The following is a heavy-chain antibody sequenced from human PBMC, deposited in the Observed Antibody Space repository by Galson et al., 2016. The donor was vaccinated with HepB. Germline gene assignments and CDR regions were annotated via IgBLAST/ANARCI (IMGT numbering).Heavy chain of an antibody. J-gene: IGHJ6*03. CDR1: GFSFSSYS. CDR2: ISSTSSPTI. D-gene: IGHD5/OR15-5a*01. V-gene: IGHV3-48*02. Sequence: SLRLSCAASGFSFSSYSMNWVRQAPGKGLEWVSYISSTSSPTIYYADSVKGRFTISRDNAKNSLYLQMNSLRDEETAVYYWARGVGPAYMAVWGKGTAVTVSS. CDR3: ARGVGPAYMAV.